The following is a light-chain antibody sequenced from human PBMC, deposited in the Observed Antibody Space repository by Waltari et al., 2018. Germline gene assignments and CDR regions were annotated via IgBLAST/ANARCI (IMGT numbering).Light chain of an antibody. Sequence: IQMSQSPSSLSASVGDRVSLTCRASQDISSYLNWYQQKPGKAPNLLIYYAKNLASWVPSRVIASGFRTEFARTISSLQPEDFATYYCQQGNNFPFTFGPGTKLDMK. J-gene: IGKJ3*01. V-gene: IGKV1D-13*01. CDR2: YAK. CDR3: QQGNNFPFT. CDR1: QDISSY.